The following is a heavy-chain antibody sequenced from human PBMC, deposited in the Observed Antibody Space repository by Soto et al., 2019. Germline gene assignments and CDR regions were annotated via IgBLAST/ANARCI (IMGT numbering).Heavy chain of an antibody. V-gene: IGHV1-69*13. Sequence: GASVKVSCKASGGTFSSYAISWVRQAPGQGLEWMGGIIPIFGTANYPQKFQGRVTITADESTSTAYMELSSLRSEDTAVYYCARERTGTTSMDVWGQGTTVTVSS. CDR2: IIPIFGTA. J-gene: IGHJ6*02. CDR1: GGTFSSYA. CDR3: ARERTGTTSMDV. D-gene: IGHD1-1*01.